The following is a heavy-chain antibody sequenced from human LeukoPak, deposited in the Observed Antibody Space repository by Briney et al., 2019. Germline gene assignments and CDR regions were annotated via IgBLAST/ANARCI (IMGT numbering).Heavy chain of an antibody. CDR3: ARSYASSWYWNWFDP. Sequence: SETLSLTCTVSGYSISNGYYWGWIRQPPGTGLEWIGSIYPSGSTFYNPSLKSRVTISVDTSKNQFSLRLSSVTAADTAVYYCARSYASSWYWNWFDPWGQGTLVTVS. J-gene: IGHJ5*02. V-gene: IGHV4-38-2*02. CDR1: GYSISNGYY. D-gene: IGHD6-13*01. CDR2: IYPSGST.